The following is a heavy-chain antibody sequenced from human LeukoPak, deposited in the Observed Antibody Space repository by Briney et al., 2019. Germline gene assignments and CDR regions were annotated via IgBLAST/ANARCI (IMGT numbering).Heavy chain of an antibody. CDR2: IKQDGSEK. J-gene: IGHJ4*02. D-gene: IGHD4-17*01. CDR3: ARERGGDGDPQFVFDY. V-gene: IGHV3-7*01. Sequence: GGSLRLSCAASGFTFSSYWMSWVRQAPGKGLEWVANIKQDGSEKYYVDSVKGRFTISRDNAENSLYLQMNSLRAEDTAVYYCARERGGDGDPQFVFDYWGQGTLATVSS. CDR1: GFTFSSYW.